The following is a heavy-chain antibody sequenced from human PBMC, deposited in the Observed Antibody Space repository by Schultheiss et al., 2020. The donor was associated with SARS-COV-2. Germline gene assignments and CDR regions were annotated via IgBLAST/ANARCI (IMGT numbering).Heavy chain of an antibody. CDR2: ISSSGSTI. CDR3: ARGGYSGSYYAVDTHEYFQH. J-gene: IGHJ1*01. CDR1: GFTFSSYE. V-gene: IGHV3-48*03. D-gene: IGHD1-26*01. Sequence: GGSLRLSCAASGFTFSSYEMNWVRQAPGKGLEWVSYISSSGSTIYYADSVKGRFTISRDNSKNTLYLQMNSLRAEDTAVYYCARGGYSGSYYAVDTHEYFQHWGQGTLVTVSS.